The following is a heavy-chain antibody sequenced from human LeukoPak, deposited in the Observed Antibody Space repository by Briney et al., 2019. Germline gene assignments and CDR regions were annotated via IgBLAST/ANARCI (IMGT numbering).Heavy chain of an antibody. CDR1: GFTFSSYA. CDR2: ISYDGSNK. J-gene: IGHJ4*02. CDR3: ARAPGYSSSWYYFDY. V-gene: IGHV3-30-3*01. Sequence: PGRSLRLSCAASGFTFSSYAMHWVRQAPGKGLEWVAVISYDGSNKYYADSVKGRFTISRDNAKNSLYLQMNSLRAEDTAVYYCARAPGYSSSWYYFDYWGQGTLVTVSS. D-gene: IGHD6-13*01.